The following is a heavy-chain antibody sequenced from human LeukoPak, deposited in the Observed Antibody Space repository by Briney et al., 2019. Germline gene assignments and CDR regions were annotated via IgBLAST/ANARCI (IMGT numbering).Heavy chain of an antibody. CDR2: INHSGST. Sequence: TSSETLSLTCAVYGGSFSNYYWSWIRQPPGKGLEWIGEINHSGSTNYNPSLKSRVTISVDTSKNQFSLKLSSVTAADTAVYYCARSSSRWRDFDYWGQGTLVTVSS. D-gene: IGHD6-13*01. CDR1: GGSFSNYY. V-gene: IGHV4-34*01. J-gene: IGHJ4*02. CDR3: ARSSSRWRDFDY.